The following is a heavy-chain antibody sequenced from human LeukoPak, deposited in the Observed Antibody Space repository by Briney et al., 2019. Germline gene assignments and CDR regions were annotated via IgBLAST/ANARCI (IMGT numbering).Heavy chain of an antibody. CDR1: GGSISSYY. CDR3: ARGQGGGYSYGYFSYYFDY. CDR2: IYYSGST. D-gene: IGHD5-18*01. Sequence: SETLSLTRTVSGGSISSYYWSWIRQPPGKGLEWIGYIYYSGSTNYNPSLKSRVTISVDTSKNQFSLKLSSVTAADTAVYYCARGQGGGYSYGYFSYYFDYWGQGALVTVSS. V-gene: IGHV4-59*01. J-gene: IGHJ4*02.